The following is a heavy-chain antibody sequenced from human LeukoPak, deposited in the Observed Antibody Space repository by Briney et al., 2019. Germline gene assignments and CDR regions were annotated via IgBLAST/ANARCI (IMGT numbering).Heavy chain of an antibody. D-gene: IGHD3-10*01. Sequence: GGSLRLSCAASGFTFSNAWMTWVRQAPGKGLEWVGRITSKTDGETALYAAPVKGRLTISRDDSQNTLYLRMNSLKIEATAVYYCTLYDSGKIDYWGQGALVTVSS. CDR2: ITSKTDGETA. CDR3: TLYDSGKIDY. CDR1: GFTFSNAW. V-gene: IGHV3-15*01. J-gene: IGHJ4*02.